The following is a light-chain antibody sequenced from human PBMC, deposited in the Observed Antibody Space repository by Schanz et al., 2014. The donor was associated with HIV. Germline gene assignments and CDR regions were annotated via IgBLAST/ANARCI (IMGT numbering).Light chain of an antibody. CDR3: GSCTLASFPWV. J-gene: IGLJ3*02. CDR1: SSESGAYNT. Sequence: QSVLTQPASGGGCPGQSIKKRGKGNSSESGAYNTVSWYQQHPGKAPKLILYDVDNRPAGVSNRFSGSKSGNTASLTISGLRAEDEASYYCGSCTLASFPWVFGGGTKLTVL. V-gene: IGLV2-14*03. CDR2: DVD.